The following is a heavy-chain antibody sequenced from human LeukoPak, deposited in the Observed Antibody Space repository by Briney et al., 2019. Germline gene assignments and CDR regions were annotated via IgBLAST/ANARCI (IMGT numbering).Heavy chain of an antibody. CDR2: IYYSGST. V-gene: IGHV4-31*03. Sequence: PSQTLSLTCTASGGSISSGGYYWSWIRQHPGKGLGWIGYIYYSGSTYYNPSLKSRVTISVDTSKNQFSLKLSSVTAADTAVYYCAREIRYGFGSQGFDYWGQGTLVTVSS. CDR3: AREIRYGFGSQGFDY. D-gene: IGHD3-10*01. J-gene: IGHJ4*02. CDR1: GGSISSGGYY.